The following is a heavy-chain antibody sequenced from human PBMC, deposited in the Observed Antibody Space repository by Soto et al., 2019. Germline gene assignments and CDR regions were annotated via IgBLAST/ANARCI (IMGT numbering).Heavy chain of an antibody. J-gene: IGHJ2*01. CDR2: IYYSRST. Sequence: SETLSLTCTVSGGSISSYYWSWIRQPPGKGLEWIGYIYYSRSTNYNPSLKSRVTISVDTCKNQFSLKLSSVTAADTAVDYWAREKRSNWGEGGYWYFDLWGRGTLVTVSS. CDR1: GGSISSYY. V-gene: IGHV4-59*01. CDR3: AREKRSNWGEGGYWYFDL. D-gene: IGHD7-27*01.